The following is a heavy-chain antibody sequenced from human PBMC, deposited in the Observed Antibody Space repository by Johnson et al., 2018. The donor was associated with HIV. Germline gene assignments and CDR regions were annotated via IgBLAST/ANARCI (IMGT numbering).Heavy chain of an antibody. CDR2: IWYDGSNK. Sequence: QVQLVESGGGVVQHGRSLRLSCAASGFTFSSYGMHWVRQAPGKGLEWVAVIWYDGSNKYYADSVKGRFTISRDNSKNTLYLQMNSLRAEDTAVYYCAREGRLGSYLGGVAFDIWGQGTMVTVSS. J-gene: IGHJ3*02. V-gene: IGHV3-33*01. CDR1: GFTFSSYG. D-gene: IGHD1-26*01. CDR3: AREGRLGSYLGGVAFDI.